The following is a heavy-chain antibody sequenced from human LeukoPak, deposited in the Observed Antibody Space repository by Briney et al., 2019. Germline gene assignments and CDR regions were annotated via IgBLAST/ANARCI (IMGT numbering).Heavy chain of an antibody. D-gene: IGHD1-7*01. J-gene: IGHJ4*02. V-gene: IGHV3-21*01. CDR3: AGVAKGTDYYFDS. CDR2: ISSGSTYI. CDR1: GFTFSSHT. Sequence: GGSLRLSCAASGFTFSSHTMNWVRQAPEKGLEWVSSISSGSTYIYYADSLKGRFTISRDNAQNSLYLQMNSLRAEDTAVYYCAGVAKGTDYYFDSRGQGTLVTVSS.